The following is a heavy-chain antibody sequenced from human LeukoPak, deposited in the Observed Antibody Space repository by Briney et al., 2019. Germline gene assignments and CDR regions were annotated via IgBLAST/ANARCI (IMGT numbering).Heavy chain of an antibody. V-gene: IGHV4-30-2*01. CDR1: GGSISSGGYS. CDR3: ARDRIFGCVEMPTHPPY. J-gene: IGHJ4*02. CDR2: IYHSGST. D-gene: IGHD5-24*01. Sequence: SETLSLTCAVSGGSISSGGYSWSWIRQPPGKGLEWIGYIYHSGSTYYNPSLKSRFTISVDRSKNPFSLNLSSVPSADTAVYYCARDRIFGCVEMPTHPPYWGQGTLVTVSS.